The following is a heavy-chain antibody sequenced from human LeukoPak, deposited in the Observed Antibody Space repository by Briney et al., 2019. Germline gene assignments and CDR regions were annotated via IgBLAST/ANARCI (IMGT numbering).Heavy chain of an antibody. CDR1: GDNISSNSAA. D-gene: IGHD5-18*01. CDR2: IYYRSKWYN. V-gene: IGHV6-1*01. CDR3: ARGNGYTYGSYYFDY. Sequence: SQTLSLTCAISGDNISSNSAAWNRIRQSPSRGLEWLGRIYYRSKWYNDYAESVKSRITVNPDTSKNQFSLQLNSVTPEDTAVYFCARGNGYTYGSYYFDYWGRGTLVTVSS. J-gene: IGHJ4*02.